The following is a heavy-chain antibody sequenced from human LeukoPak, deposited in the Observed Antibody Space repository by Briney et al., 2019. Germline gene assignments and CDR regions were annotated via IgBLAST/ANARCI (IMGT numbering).Heavy chain of an antibody. J-gene: IGHJ6*03. CDR1: GFTFGDYA. CDR3: TRDRALDPYSYYSYYTDV. D-gene: IGHD3-10*01. V-gene: IGHV3-49*03. Sequence: GGSLRLSCTASGFTFGDYAMSWFRQAPGKGLEWVGFIRSNAYGGTTEYVASVKGRLAISRDDSNSMAQLQMTSAKTEDKAGYYCTRDRALDPYSYYSYYTDVWGKGTTVTVSS. CDR2: IRSNAYGGTT.